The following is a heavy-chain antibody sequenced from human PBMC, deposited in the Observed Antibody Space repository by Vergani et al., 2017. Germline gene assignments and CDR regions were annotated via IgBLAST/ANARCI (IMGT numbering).Heavy chain of an antibody. Sequence: QVQLVQSGAEAKKPGASVKVSCKASGYTFIGYYIHWVRQAPGQGLEWMGWINLKSGDTKCAQKFQGRVTMTRDTSISTAYMELSSLRSDDTAVYYCAREEYSSSNGGRAFDVWGQGTRVTVSA. J-gene: IGHJ3*01. CDR1: GYTFIGYY. D-gene: IGHD6-6*01. CDR2: INLKSGDT. CDR3: AREEYSSSNGGRAFDV. V-gene: IGHV1-2*02.